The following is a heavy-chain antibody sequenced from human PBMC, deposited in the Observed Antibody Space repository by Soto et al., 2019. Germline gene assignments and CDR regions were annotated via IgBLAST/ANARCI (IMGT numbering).Heavy chain of an antibody. V-gene: IGHV4-34*01. J-gene: IGHJ4*02. CDR3: ARGFKRRSSGWTYFDY. CDR2: INHSGST. D-gene: IGHD6-25*01. Sequence: SETLSLTCAVYGGSFSGYYWSWIRQPPGKGLEWIGEINHSGSTNYNPSLKSRVTISVDTSKNQFSLKLSSVTAADTAVYYCARGFKRRSSGWTYFDYWGQGPLVTVSS. CDR1: GGSFSGYY.